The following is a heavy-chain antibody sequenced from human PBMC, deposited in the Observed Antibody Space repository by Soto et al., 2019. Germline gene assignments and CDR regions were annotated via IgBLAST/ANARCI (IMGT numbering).Heavy chain of an antibody. J-gene: IGHJ4*02. Sequence: EVQLAESGGGLVHPGESLRLSCEVSGLTYSKAWMHWVRQAPGKGLVWVSSINRDGSATYYADSVKGRVTISRDSAKNSLFLQMNSLRVDDTAVYYCARTGDGHHDFLDYWGQGALVSVSS. D-gene: IGHD1-1*01. CDR1: GLTYSKAW. V-gene: IGHV3-74*01. CDR3: ARTGDGHHDFLDY. CDR2: INRDGSAT.